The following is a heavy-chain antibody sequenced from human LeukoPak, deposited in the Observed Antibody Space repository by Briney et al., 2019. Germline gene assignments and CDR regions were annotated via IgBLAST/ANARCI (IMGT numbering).Heavy chain of an antibody. V-gene: IGHV4-59*08. CDR3: ARRGDYYYGMDV. J-gene: IGHJ6*02. Sequence: PSETLSLTCAVYGGSFSGYYWSWIRQPPGKGLEWIGYIYYSGSTNYNPSLKSRVTISVDTSKNQFSLELSSVTAADTAVYYCARRGDYYYGMDVWGQGTTVTVSS. CDR2: IYYSGST. CDR1: GGSFSGYY.